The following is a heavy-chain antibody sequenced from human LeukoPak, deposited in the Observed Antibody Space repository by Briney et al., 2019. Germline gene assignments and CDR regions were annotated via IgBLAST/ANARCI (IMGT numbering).Heavy chain of an antibody. J-gene: IGHJ4*02. CDR1: GFTFSNYD. D-gene: IGHD2-15*01. Sequence: GGSLRLSCAASGFTFSNYDMHCVRQATGKGLEWVSAIGTAGDTYYQGSVRGRFTMSRENAKNSLYLQMNSLTAGDTAVYYCARGADTHFDYWGQGILVTVSS. V-gene: IGHV3-13*04. CDR3: ARGADTHFDY. CDR2: IGTAGDT.